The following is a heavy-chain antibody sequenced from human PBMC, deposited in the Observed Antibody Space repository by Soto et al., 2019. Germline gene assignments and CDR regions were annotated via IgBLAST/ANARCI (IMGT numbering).Heavy chain of an antibody. CDR2: ISGSGGST. CDR3: AKDPRITMIVVVITSPYFDY. J-gene: IGHJ4*02. Sequence: GGSLRLSCAAAGFTFSSYAMSWVRQAPGKGLEWVSAISGSGGSTYYADSVKGRFTISRDNSKNTLYLQMNSLGAEDTAVYYCAKDPRITMIVVVITSPYFDYWGQGTLVTVSS. V-gene: IGHV3-23*01. D-gene: IGHD3-22*01. CDR1: GFTFSSYA.